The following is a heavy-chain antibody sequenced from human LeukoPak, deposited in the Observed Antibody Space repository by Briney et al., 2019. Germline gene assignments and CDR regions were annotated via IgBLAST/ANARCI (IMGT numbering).Heavy chain of an antibody. Sequence: PGGSLRLSCAASGFDFNNYNMNWVRQAPGKGLEWVSSITSSGTYIYYADSVKGRFTISRDNAKNSLYLQMNSLRPEDTAVYYCARGKQYRRHKPKNYYYYSYMDVWGKGTTVTVSS. D-gene: IGHD6-6*01. CDR3: ARGKQYRRHKPKNYYYYSYMDV. J-gene: IGHJ6*03. CDR1: GFDFNNYN. V-gene: IGHV3-21*01. CDR2: ITSSGTYI.